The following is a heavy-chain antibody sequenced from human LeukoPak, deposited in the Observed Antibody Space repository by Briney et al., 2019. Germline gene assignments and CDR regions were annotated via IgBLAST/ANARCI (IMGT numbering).Heavy chain of an antibody. CDR3: ARTPTAGLPYCFDY. CDR2: ISAFSSTI. Sequence: GGSLRLSCAASKFTFINFSMNWVRQAPGKRPEWVSFISAFSSTIYYADSVKGRFTISRDDGKNSLFLQMNSLRAEDTAIYYCARTPTAGLPYCFDYWGQGALVTVSS. V-gene: IGHV3-48*01. CDR1: KFTFINFS. J-gene: IGHJ4*02. D-gene: IGHD2-21*01.